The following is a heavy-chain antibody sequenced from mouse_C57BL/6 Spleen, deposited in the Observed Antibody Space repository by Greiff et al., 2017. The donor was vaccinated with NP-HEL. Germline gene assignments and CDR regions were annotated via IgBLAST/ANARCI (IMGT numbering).Heavy chain of an antibody. CDR1: GYTFTEYT. D-gene: IGHD1-1*01. CDR2: FYPGSGSI. V-gene: IGHV1-62-2*01. J-gene: IGHJ2*01. Sequence: QVQLQQSGAELVKPGASVKLSCKASGYTFTEYTIHWVKQRSGQGLEWIGWFYPGSGSIKYNEKFKDKATLTADKSSSTVYMELRRLTSEDSAVYFCARHEGGITTVVATGDYYFDYWGQGTTLTVSS. CDR3: ARHEGGITTVVATGDYYFDY.